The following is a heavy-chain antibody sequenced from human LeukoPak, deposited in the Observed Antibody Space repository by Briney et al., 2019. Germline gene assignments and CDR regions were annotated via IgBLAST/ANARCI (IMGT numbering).Heavy chain of an antibody. V-gene: IGHV1-2*06. Sequence: GASVRVSCKTSGYTFIDYYIHWIRQAPGQGLEWMGRINPTTGGTDFAQKFQGKVSMTRDTSISTAYMELSRLTSDDTAVYFCARLGLHGSGTYYFFDYWGQGTLVTVSS. J-gene: IGHJ4*02. D-gene: IGHD3-10*01. CDR1: GYTFIDYY. CDR3: ARLGLHGSGTYYFFDY. CDR2: INPTTGGT.